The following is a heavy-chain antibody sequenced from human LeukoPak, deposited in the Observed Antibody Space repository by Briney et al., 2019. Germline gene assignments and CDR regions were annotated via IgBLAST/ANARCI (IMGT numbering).Heavy chain of an antibody. D-gene: IGHD3-3*01. CDR3: ARVGPYYDFWSGYYTRQIFDY. Sequence: SETLSLTCTVSGDSVSSTGYYWGWIRQPPGKGLEWIGEINHSGSTNYNPSLKSRVTISVDTSKNQFSLKLSSVTAADTAVYYCARVGPYYDFWSGYYTRQIFDYWGQGTLVTVSS. V-gene: IGHV4-39*07. J-gene: IGHJ4*02. CDR1: GDSVSSTGYY. CDR2: INHSGST.